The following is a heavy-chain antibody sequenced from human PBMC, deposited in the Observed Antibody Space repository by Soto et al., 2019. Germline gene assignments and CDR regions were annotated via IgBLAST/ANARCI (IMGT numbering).Heavy chain of an antibody. CDR3: AKRPRALLTFDY. CDR2: ISDSGGTS. CDR1: GFIFSNYV. Sequence: EVQLVDSGGGLVQPGGSLRPSCAASGFIFSNYVMSWVRQAPGKGLEWVSSISDSGGTSYYADSVKGRFTISRDNSKNTLYLQMNSLRAEDTAIYYCAKRPRALLTFDYWGQGTLVTVSS. V-gene: IGHV3-23*04. J-gene: IGHJ4*02. D-gene: IGHD1-26*01.